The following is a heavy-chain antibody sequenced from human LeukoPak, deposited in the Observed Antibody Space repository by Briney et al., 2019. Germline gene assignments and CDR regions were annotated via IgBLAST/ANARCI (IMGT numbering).Heavy chain of an antibody. Sequence: PSQTLSLTCTVSGGSISSGGYYWSWIRQPPGKGLEWIGYIYHSGSTYYNPSLKSRVTISVDRSKNQFSLKLSSVTAADTAVYYCARDGKDWSAMAPSPDYYYMDVWGKGTTVTVSS. CDR3: ARDGKDWSAMAPSPDYYYMDV. CDR2: IYHSGST. D-gene: IGHD5-18*01. CDR1: GGSISSGGYY. J-gene: IGHJ6*03. V-gene: IGHV4-30-2*01.